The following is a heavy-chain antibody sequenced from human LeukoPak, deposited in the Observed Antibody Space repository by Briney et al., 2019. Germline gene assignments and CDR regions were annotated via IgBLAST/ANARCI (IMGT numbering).Heavy chain of an antibody. J-gene: IGHJ5*02. CDR1: GFTLSSYN. Sequence: GGSLRLSCAASGFTLSSYNMNWVRQAPGKGLEWVSSISSSGKYIYYADSVKGRFTISRDNAKNSLYLQMSSLRVDDTAVYYCARAVGDTAMVVNWFDPWGQGTLVTVSS. CDR2: ISSSGKYI. D-gene: IGHD5-18*01. V-gene: IGHV3-21*01. CDR3: ARAVGDTAMVVNWFDP.